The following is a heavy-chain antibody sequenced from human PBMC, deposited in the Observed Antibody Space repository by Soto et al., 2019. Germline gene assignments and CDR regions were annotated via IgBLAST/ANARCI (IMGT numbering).Heavy chain of an antibody. CDR2: IYSGGST. CDR1: GFTVSSNY. Sequence: GGSLRLSCAASGFTVSSNYMSWVRQAPGKGLEWVSVIYSGGSTYYADSVKGRFTISRDNSKNTLYLQMNSLRAEDTAVYYCAKAPGTGSYRGPFDYWGQGTLVTVSS. CDR3: AKAPGTGSYRGPFDY. D-gene: IGHD3-16*02. V-gene: IGHV3-66*01. J-gene: IGHJ4*02.